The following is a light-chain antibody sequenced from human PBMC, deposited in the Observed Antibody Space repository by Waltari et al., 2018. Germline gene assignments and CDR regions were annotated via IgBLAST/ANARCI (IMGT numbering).Light chain of an antibody. J-gene: IGKJ3*01. Sequence: EIVLTQSPVTLSLSPGERATLSCRASQSVSRSLAWYQQKPGQAPSLLISDTFSRASGIPARFSGSGSGTDFTLTISSLEPEDFAVYYCLHRSNWPPLFTFGPGTKVDIK. CDR2: DTF. CDR1: QSVSRS. V-gene: IGKV3-11*01. CDR3: LHRSNWPPLFT.